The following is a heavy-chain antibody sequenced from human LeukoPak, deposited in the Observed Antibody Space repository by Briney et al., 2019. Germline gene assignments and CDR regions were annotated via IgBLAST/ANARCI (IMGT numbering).Heavy chain of an antibody. Sequence: GGSLRLSCAASGFTFSSSAMTWVRQAPGKGLEWVSATSDNGYDTFYADSVKGRFTISRGNSKNTLYLQMNSLRAEDTAVYYCAKEVVGSSWYGDYNWFDPWGQGTLVTVSS. D-gene: IGHD6-13*01. CDR2: TSDNGYDT. CDR3: AKEVVGSSWYGDYNWFDP. CDR1: GFTFSSSA. V-gene: IGHV3-23*01. J-gene: IGHJ5*02.